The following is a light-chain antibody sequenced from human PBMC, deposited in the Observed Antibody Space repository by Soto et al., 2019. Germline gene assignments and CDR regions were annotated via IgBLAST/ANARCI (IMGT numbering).Light chain of an antibody. V-gene: IGKV3-15*01. J-gene: IGKJ1*01. CDR3: QQYGSSRT. CDR2: GAS. Sequence: ETVMTQSPVTLSVSPGERATLSCRASQSVSSNLAWYQQKPGQPPRLLIYGASTRVTGIPARLSGSGSGTEFTLTISSMQSEDFALYYCQQYGSSRTFGQGTKVDIK. CDR1: QSVSSN.